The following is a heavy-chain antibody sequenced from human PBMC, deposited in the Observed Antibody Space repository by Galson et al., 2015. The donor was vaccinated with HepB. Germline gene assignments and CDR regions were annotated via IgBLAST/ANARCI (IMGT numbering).Heavy chain of an antibody. J-gene: IGHJ6*02. D-gene: IGHD4-17*01. CDR3: ASSLRAVTLYYYYGMDV. CDR1: GGTFSSYT. V-gene: IGHV1-69*02. Sequence: SVKVSCKASGGTFSSYTISWVRQAPGQGLEWMGRVIPILGIANYAQKFQGRVTITADKSTSTAYMELSSLRSEDTAVYYCASSLRAVTLYYYYGMDVWGQGTTVTVSS. CDR2: VIPILGIA.